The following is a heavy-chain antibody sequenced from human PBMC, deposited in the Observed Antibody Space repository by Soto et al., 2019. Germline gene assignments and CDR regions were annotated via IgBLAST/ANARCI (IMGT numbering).Heavy chain of an antibody. Sequence: ASVKVSCKASGYTFTGYYMHWVRQAPGQGLEWMGWINPNSGSTNYAQKFQGRVTMTRDTSISTAYMELSRLRSDDTAVYYCARARGVVVPAAKRSRWFDPWGQGTLVTVSS. CDR3: ARARGVVVPAAKRSRWFDP. J-gene: IGHJ5*02. CDR1: GYTFTGYY. D-gene: IGHD2-2*01. V-gene: IGHV1-2*02. CDR2: INPNSGST.